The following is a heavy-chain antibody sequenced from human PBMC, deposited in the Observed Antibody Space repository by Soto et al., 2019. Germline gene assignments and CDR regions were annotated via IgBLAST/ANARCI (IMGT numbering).Heavy chain of an antibody. V-gene: IGHV4-30-4*01. CDR2: IYYSGST. CDR3: ARLRIQVLLWFGELDY. CDR1: SGSISSGDYY. J-gene: IGHJ4*02. D-gene: IGHD3-10*01. Sequence: QVQLQESGPGLVKPSQTLSLTCTVSSGSISSGDYYWSWIRQPPGKGLEWIGYIYYSGSTYYNPSLKSRVTISVDTSKNQFSLKLSSVTAADTAVYYCARLRIQVLLWFGELDYWGQGTLVTVSS.